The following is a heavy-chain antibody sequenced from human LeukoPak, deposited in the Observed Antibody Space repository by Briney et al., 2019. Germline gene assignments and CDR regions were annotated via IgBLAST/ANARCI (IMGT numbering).Heavy chain of an antibody. V-gene: IGHV3-53*01. CDR3: ARDMSSSLDY. CDR1: GFTVSSNY. Sequence: PGGSLSLSFAASGFTVSSNYMSWVRQAPGKGLEWVSVIYSGGSTYYADSVKGRFTISRDNSKNTQYLQMNSLRAEDTAVYYCARDMSSSLDYWGQGTLVTVSS. D-gene: IGHD6-13*01. CDR2: IYSGGST. J-gene: IGHJ4*02.